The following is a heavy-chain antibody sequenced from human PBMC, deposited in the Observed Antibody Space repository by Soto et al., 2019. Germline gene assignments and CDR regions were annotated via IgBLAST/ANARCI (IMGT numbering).Heavy chain of an antibody. CDR2: IIPIFGTP. V-gene: IGHV1-69*01. Sequence: QVQLVQSGAEVKKPGSSVKVSCKASGGIFSTYAISWLRQAPGQGLEWMGGIIPIFGTPNYAQRLQGRVTITADESTTTSYMELSRLKSEDKAVYYCARDRDDYGSGNYYNRIDFWGQGTLVTVSS. D-gene: IGHD3-10*01. J-gene: IGHJ4*02. CDR3: ARDRDDYGSGNYYNRIDF. CDR1: GGIFSTYA.